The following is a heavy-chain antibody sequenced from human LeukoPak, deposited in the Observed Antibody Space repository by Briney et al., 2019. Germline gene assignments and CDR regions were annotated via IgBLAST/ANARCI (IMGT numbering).Heavy chain of an antibody. V-gene: IGHV3-74*01. CDR2: INSDGSST. J-gene: IGHJ4*02. CDR3: ARDDSIAAAGN. D-gene: IGHD6-13*01. CDR1: GFTFSSYW. Sequence: GGSLRLSCAASGFTFSSYWMHWVREAPGKGLVWVPRINSDGSSTSYADSVKGRFTISRDNAKNTLYLQMNSLRAEDTAVYYCARDDSIAAAGNWGQGTLVTVSS.